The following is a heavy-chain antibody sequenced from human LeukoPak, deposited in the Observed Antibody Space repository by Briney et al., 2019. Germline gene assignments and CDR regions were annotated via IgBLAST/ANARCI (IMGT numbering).Heavy chain of an antibody. Sequence: GGSLRLSCAASGFTFNSYGIHWVRQAPGKGLEWVAVISDDGRTTYYADSVKDRFTISRENAKNSLYLQMNSLRAGDTAVYYCARFDYYDSSGYDYWGQGTLVTVSS. D-gene: IGHD3-22*01. CDR3: ARFDYYDSSGYDY. CDR1: GFTFNSYG. J-gene: IGHJ4*02. V-gene: IGHV3-30*03. CDR2: ISDDGRTT.